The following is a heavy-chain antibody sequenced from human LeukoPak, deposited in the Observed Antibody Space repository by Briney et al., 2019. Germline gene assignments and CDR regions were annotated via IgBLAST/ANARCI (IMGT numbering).Heavy chain of an antibody. CDR2: ISWNSGSI. CDR3: AKAYCSSTSCHCDY. CDR1: GFTFDDSG. Sequence: PGGFLRLSCAAPGFTFDDSGMHWVWKAPGKGLDWVAGISWNSGSIGSADSVKGRLTTSRDNAKHSLSLRMTSLSARALAFFNCAKAYCSSTSCHCDYWGQGTLVTVSS. J-gene: IGHJ4*02. V-gene: IGHV3-9*03. D-gene: IGHD2-2*01.